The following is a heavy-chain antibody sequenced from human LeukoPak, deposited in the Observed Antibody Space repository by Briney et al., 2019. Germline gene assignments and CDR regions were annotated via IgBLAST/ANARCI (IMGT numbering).Heavy chain of an antibody. J-gene: IGHJ5*02. Sequence: PGGSLRLSCAASGFTFDDYAMHWVRQAPGKGLEWVSGISWNSGSIGYADSVKGRFTISRDNAKNSLYLQMNSLRAEDTALYYCAKGGDGWFGELSNWFDPWGQGTLVTVSS. D-gene: IGHD3-10*01. CDR1: GFTFDDYA. V-gene: IGHV3-9*01. CDR2: ISWNSGSI. CDR3: AKGGDGWFGELSNWFDP.